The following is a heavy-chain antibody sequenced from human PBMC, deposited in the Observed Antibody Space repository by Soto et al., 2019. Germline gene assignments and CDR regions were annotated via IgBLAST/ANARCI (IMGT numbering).Heavy chain of an antibody. Sequence: GGSLRLSCAASGFTFSSYAMSWVRQAPGKGLEWVSAISGSGGSTYYADSVKGRFTISRDNSKNTLYLQMNSLRAEDTAVYYCASYGSGSYPLYYYGMDVWGQGTTVTVSS. J-gene: IGHJ6*02. CDR2: ISGSGGST. V-gene: IGHV3-23*01. D-gene: IGHD3-10*01. CDR1: GFTFSSYA. CDR3: ASYGSGSYPLYYYGMDV.